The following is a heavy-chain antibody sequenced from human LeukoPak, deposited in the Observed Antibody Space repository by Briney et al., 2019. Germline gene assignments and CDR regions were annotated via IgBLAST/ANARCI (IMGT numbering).Heavy chain of an antibody. CDR1: GFTFSSYA. Sequence: GGSLRLSCAASGFTFSSYAMSWVRQAPGKGLEWVSGIGGSGDSTYYADSGKGRFTISRDNSKNTLYLQMNSLRAEDTAVYYCAKGPALSFPHPYNWFDPWGQGTLVTVSS. CDR2: IGGSGDST. D-gene: IGHD1-26*01. J-gene: IGHJ5*02. V-gene: IGHV3-23*01. CDR3: AKGPALSFPHPYNWFDP.